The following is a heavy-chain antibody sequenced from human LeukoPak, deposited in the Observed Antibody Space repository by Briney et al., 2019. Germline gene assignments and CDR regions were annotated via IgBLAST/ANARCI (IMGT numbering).Heavy chain of an antibody. CDR2: IYHSGST. D-gene: IGHD6-13*01. CDR3: ARKGQQLDNYFDY. CDR1: GGSISSSNW. V-gene: IGHV4-4*02. Sequence: KPSGTLSLTCAVSGGSISSSNWWSWVRQPPGKGLEWIGEIYHSGSTNYNPSLKSRVTISVDKSKNQFSLKLSSVTAADTAVYYCARKGQQLDNYFDYWGQGTLVTVSS. J-gene: IGHJ4*02.